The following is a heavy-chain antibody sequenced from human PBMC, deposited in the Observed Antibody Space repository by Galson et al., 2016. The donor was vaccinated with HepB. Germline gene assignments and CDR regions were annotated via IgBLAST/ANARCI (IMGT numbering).Heavy chain of an antibody. CDR3: ARGSRGVVVPGALDY. D-gene: IGHD2-2*01. CDR1: GFTFSRYW. V-gene: IGHV3-20*04. CDR2: INSNGGTT. J-gene: IGHJ4*02. Sequence: SLRLSCAASGFTFSRYWMHWVRQAPGKGLEWVSGINSNGGTTGYAGSVKGRFTISRDNAKNSLSLQMSSLRVEDTAVYFCARGSRGVVVPGALDYWGRGALVIVSS.